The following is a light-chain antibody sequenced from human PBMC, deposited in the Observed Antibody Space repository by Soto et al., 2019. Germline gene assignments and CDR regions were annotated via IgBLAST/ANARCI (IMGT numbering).Light chain of an antibody. CDR2: DVT. J-gene: IGLJ1*01. CDR1: GSDIGSYNY. V-gene: IGLV2-14*03. Sequence: QSVLTQPASVSGSPGQSITISCTGTGSDIGSYNYVSWYQHHPGKVPKFIIYDVTNRPSGVSDRFSGSKSGNTASLTISGLQAEDEADYYCTSSTSATTYVFCAATKVTV. CDR3: TSSTSATTYV.